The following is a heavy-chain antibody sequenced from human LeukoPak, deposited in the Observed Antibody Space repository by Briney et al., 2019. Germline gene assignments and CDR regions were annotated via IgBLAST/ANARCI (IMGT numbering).Heavy chain of an antibody. CDR2: VKHDGSEK. Sequence: GGSLRLSCAASGFTFSNYNMNWVRQAPGKGLEWVANVKHDGSEKYYVDSVKGRFTISRDNAKNSLYLQMNSLRAEDTAVYYCARVGYFAGYYWGQGTLVTVSS. J-gene: IGHJ4*02. CDR3: ARVGYFAGYY. D-gene: IGHD3-9*01. V-gene: IGHV3-7*04. CDR1: GFTFSNYN.